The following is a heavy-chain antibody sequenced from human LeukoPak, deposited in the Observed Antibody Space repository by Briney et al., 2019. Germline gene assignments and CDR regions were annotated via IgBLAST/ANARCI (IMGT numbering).Heavy chain of an antibody. CDR2: IKQDGNEK. V-gene: IGHV3-7*05. J-gene: IGHJ3*02. D-gene: IGHD6-13*01. Sequence: GGSLRLSCAASGFTFSNYAMSWVRQAPGKGLEWVANIKQDGNEKYYVDSVKGRFTISRDNAKNSLYLQMNSLRAEDTAVYYCARVDGSSAWWNAFDMWGQGTTVTVSS. CDR3: ARVDGSSAWWNAFDM. CDR1: GFTFSNYA.